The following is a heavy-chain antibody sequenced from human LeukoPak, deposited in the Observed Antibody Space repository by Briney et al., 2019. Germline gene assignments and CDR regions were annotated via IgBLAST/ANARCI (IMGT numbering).Heavy chain of an antibody. J-gene: IGHJ6*03. D-gene: IGHD5-18*01. CDR3: ARTSYGYTHMDV. CDR1: GYTFTGYY. V-gene: IGHV1-2*02. Sequence: ASVKVSCKASGYTFTGYYMHWVRQAPGQGLEWMGWINPNSGGTNYAQKFQGRVTMTRDTSISTAYMELSRLRSDDTAVYYCARTSYGYTHMDVWGKGTTVTVSS. CDR2: INPNSGGT.